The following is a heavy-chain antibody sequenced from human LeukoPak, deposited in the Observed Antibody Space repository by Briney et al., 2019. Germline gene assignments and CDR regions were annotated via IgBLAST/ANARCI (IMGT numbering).Heavy chain of an antibody. CDR3: AREGTYQPGNYYYYYMDV. CDR1: GDSVSSNSAA. V-gene: IGHV6-1*01. D-gene: IGHD2-2*01. J-gene: IGHJ6*03. CDR2: TYHRSKWYN. Sequence: SQTLSLTCAISGDSVSSNSAAWNWIRQSPSRGLEWLGRTYHRSKWYNDYAVSVKSRITINPDTSKNQFSLQLNSVTPEDTAVYYCAREGTYQPGNYYYYYMDVWGKGTTVTVSS.